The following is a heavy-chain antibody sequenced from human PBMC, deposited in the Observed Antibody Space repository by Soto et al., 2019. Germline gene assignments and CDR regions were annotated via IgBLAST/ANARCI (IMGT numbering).Heavy chain of an antibody. CDR2: INHSGST. CDR1: GGSFSRYY. CDR3: ARGEGRLVGTWFDP. Sequence: PSETLSLTCDVYGGSFSRYYWNWIRQPPGNGLEWLGEINHSGSTNYNPSLESRVTISLDTSKTQFSLKLTSVTAADTAVYYCARGEGRLVGTWFDPWGQGTLVTVSS. D-gene: IGHD5-12*01. J-gene: IGHJ5*02. V-gene: IGHV4-34*01.